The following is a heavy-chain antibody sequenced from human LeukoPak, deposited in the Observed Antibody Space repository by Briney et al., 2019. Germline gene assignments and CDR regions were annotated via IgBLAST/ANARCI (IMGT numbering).Heavy chain of an antibody. J-gene: IGHJ3*02. CDR2: LNSDGRST. Sequence: GSLRLSCAASGFTFSSHWMHWVRQAPGKGLVWVSRLNSDGRSTSYADSVKGRFTISRDNAKNTLYLQMNSLRAEDTAVYYCARDIPAAMVNAFDIWGQGTMVTVSS. D-gene: IGHD2-2*01. V-gene: IGHV3-74*01. CDR1: GFTFSSHW. CDR3: ARDIPAAMVNAFDI.